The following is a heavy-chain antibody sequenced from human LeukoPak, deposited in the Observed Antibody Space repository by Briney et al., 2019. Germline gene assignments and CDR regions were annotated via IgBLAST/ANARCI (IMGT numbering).Heavy chain of an antibody. D-gene: IGHD1-14*01. V-gene: IGHV3-21*01. Sequence: GGSLRLSCAASGFTFSSYSMNWVRQAPGKGLEWVSSISSSSSYIYYADSVKGRFTISRGNAKKSLYLQMNGLRAEDTAVYYCARDLSRGKPHAFDIWGQGTMVTVSS. CDR2: ISSSSSYI. CDR3: ARDLSRGKPHAFDI. CDR1: GFTFSSYS. J-gene: IGHJ3*02.